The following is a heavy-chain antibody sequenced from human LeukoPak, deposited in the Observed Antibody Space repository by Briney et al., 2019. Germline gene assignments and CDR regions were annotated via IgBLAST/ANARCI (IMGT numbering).Heavy chain of an antibody. CDR2: IFYSGST. J-gene: IGHJ4*02. Sequence: SETLSLTCTVSGGSISSSSYNWGWIRQPPGTGLEWIGSIFYSGSTYYNPSLKSRVTISVDTSKNQLSLKLSSVTAADTAVYYCASFNHYGSGSYYYYFDYWGQGTLVTVSS. D-gene: IGHD3-10*01. CDR3: ASFNHYGSGSYYYYFDY. CDR1: GGSISSSSYN. V-gene: IGHV4-39*01.